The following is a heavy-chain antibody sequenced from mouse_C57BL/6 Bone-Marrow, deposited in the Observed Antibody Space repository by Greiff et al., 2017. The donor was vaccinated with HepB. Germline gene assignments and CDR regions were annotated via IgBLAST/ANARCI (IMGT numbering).Heavy chain of an antibody. J-gene: IGHJ2*01. CDR3: TRDPWGYYFDY. V-gene: IGHV5-9-1*02. Sequence: EVQLVESGEGLVKPGGSLKLSCAASGFTFSSYAMSWVRQTPEKRLEWVAYISSGGDYIYYADTVKGRFTISRDNARNTLYLQMSSLKSEDTAMYYCTRDPWGYYFDYWGQGTTLTVAS. CDR2: ISSGGDYI. CDR1: GFTFSSYA. D-gene: IGHD4-1*01.